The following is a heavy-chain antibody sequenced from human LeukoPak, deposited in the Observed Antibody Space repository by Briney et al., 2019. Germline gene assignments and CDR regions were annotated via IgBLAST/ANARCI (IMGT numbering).Heavy chain of an antibody. CDR1: GGSISSYY. V-gene: IGHV4-59*01. D-gene: IGHD6-19*01. CDR3: AGAGYNSAWAYFDY. J-gene: IGHJ4*02. Sequence: SETLSLTCTVSGGSISSYYWSWIRQLPGKGLEWIGYIYYSGSTNYNPSLKSRVTISVDTSKNQFSLKLSSVTAADTAVYYCAGAGYNSAWAYFDYWGQGTLVTVSS. CDR2: IYYSGST.